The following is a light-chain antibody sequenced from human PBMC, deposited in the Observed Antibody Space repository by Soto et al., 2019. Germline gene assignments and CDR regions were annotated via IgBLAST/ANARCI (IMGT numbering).Light chain of an antibody. J-gene: IGKJ2*01. CDR2: GAS. Sequence: EIVLTQSPGTLSLSPGERATLSCRASQSVSSTYIAWYQQNPGRAPRLLIYGASSRATGMPDRFSGSGSGTDFTLTISRLEPEDFAVYFCQQYGRSPPFTVGQGTKVEIK. CDR3: QQYGRSPPFT. V-gene: IGKV3-20*01. CDR1: QSVSSTY.